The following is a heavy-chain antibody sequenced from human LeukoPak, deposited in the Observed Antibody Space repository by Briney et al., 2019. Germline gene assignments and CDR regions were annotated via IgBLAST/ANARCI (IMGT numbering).Heavy chain of an antibody. Sequence: SETLSLTCAVYGGSFSGYYWSWIRQPPGKGLEWIGEINHSGSTNYNPSLKSRVTISVDTSKNQFSLKLSSVTAADTAVYYCATTGYYDSSGYYWLDCWGQGTLVTVSS. CDR2: INHSGST. J-gene: IGHJ4*02. CDR1: GGSFSGYY. D-gene: IGHD3-22*01. CDR3: ATTGYYDSSGYYWLDC. V-gene: IGHV4-34*01.